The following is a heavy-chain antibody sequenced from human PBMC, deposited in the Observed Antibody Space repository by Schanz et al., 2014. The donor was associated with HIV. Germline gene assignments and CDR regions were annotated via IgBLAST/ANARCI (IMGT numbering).Heavy chain of an antibody. CDR3: ASQIEVVPPATNYYYYYGIDV. D-gene: IGHD2-2*01. CDR1: GFTFSDYS. J-gene: IGHJ6*02. V-gene: IGHV3-48*01. Sequence: EVQLVESGGGLVQPGGSLRLSCAASGFTFSDYSMNWVRQAPGKGLEWLSYFSSSSSTIYYADSVKGRFTISRDNAKSSLYLQMNSLRAEDTAVYYCASQIEVVPPATNYYYYYGIDVWGQGTTVTVSS. CDR2: FSSSSSTI.